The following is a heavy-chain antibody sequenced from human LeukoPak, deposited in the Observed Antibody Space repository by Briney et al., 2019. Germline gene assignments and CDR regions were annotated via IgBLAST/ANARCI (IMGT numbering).Heavy chain of an antibody. V-gene: IGHV4-4*07. CDR2: IYTSGST. J-gene: IGHJ4*02. Sequence: PSETLSLTCTVSGGSISSYYWSWIRQPAGKGLEWIGRIYTSGSTNYNPSLKGRVTMSVDTSKNQFSLKLSSVTAADTAVYYCARGRYCSGGSCYGGNDYWGQGTLVTVSS. CDR3: ARGRYCSGGSCYGGNDY. D-gene: IGHD2-15*01. CDR1: GGSISSYY.